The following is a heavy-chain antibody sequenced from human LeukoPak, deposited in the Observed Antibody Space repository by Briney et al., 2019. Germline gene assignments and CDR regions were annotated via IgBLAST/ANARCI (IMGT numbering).Heavy chain of an antibody. Sequence: ASVKVSCKASGYTFTGYYMHWVRQAPGQGLEWMGWINPNSGGTNYAQKFQGRVTMTTDTSTSTAYMELRSLRSDDTAVYYCAGAEMVRGALTAPDYWGQGTLVTVSS. CDR1: GYTFTGYY. CDR3: AGAEMVRGALTAPDY. D-gene: IGHD3-10*01. CDR2: INPNSGGT. J-gene: IGHJ4*02. V-gene: IGHV1-2*02.